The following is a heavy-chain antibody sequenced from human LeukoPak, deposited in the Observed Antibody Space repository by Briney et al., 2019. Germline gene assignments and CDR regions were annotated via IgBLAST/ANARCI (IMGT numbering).Heavy chain of an antibody. J-gene: IGHJ4*02. CDR3: ARGRAVTGSTVIDY. D-gene: IGHD6-19*01. V-gene: IGHV3-33*01. CDR1: GFTFSSYG. Sequence: GGSLRLSCAASGFTFSSYGMHWVRQAPGEGLEWVAVIWYDGSNKYYADSVKGRFTISRDNSKNTLYLQMNSLRPEDTAVFHCARGRAVTGSTVIDYWGQGTLVTVSS. CDR2: IWYDGSNK.